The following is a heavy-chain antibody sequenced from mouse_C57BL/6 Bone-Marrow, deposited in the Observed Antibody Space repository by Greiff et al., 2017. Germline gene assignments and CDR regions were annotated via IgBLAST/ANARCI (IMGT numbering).Heavy chain of an antibody. CDR1: GYTFTNYW. CDR3: AISDGLWFAY. CDR2: IYPGGGYT. D-gene: IGHD1-3*01. Sequence: VQLQQSGAELVRPGTSVKMSCKASGYTFTNYWIGWAKQRPGHGLEWIGDIYPGGGYTNYNEKFKGKATLAVDKSSSTAYMQFSSLTSEDAAIYYCAISDGLWFAYWGQGTLVTVSA. V-gene: IGHV1-63*01. J-gene: IGHJ3*01.